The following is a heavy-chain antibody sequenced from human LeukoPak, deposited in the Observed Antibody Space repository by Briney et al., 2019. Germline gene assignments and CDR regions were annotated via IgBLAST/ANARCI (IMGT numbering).Heavy chain of an antibody. CDR1: GGSISSTIYY. CDR3: ARDYGPSRGFDY. J-gene: IGHJ4*02. Sequence: SETLSLTCTVSGGSISSTIYYWRWIRQPPGEGLEWFGHIDYSGSTYYNPSLKSRVTMSVDTSKNQFSLNLRSVTAADTAVYYCARDYGPSRGFDYWGQGTLVTVSS. V-gene: IGHV4-61*01. D-gene: IGHD3-10*01. CDR2: IDYSGST.